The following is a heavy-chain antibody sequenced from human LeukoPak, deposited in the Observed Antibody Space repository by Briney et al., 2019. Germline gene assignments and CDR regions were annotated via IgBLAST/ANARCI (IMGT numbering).Heavy chain of an antibody. Sequence: GGSLRLSCAASGFTFSSYAMTWVRQAPGKGLEWVSAISGSGGSTYYADSVKGRFTISRDNAKNSLYLQMNSLRAEDTAVYYCARDPGYTTADGFDYWGQGTLVTVSS. V-gene: IGHV3-23*01. D-gene: IGHD5-18*01. CDR2: ISGSGGST. J-gene: IGHJ4*02. CDR3: ARDPGYTTADGFDY. CDR1: GFTFSSYA.